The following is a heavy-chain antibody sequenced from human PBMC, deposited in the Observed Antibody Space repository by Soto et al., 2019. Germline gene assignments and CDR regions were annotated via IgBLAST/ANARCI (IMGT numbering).Heavy chain of an antibody. CDR1: GFTFNSLS. Sequence: ESGGDMVQAGTSLRLSCTGSGFTFNSLSLRWVRQGPDKGLEWVAVVSFDGKVTYYADSVKGRFTVSRDNSKNTIYLQANSLRAEDTAVYYCAREPYGDSQYFDYWGQGTPVTVSS. CDR2: VSFDGKVT. J-gene: IGHJ4*02. CDR3: AREPYGDSQYFDY. V-gene: IGHV3-30*04. D-gene: IGHD2-21*02.